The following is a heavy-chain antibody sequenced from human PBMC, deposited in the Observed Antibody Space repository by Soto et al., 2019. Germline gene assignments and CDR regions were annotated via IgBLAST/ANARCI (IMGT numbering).Heavy chain of an antibody. D-gene: IGHD2-15*01. J-gene: IGHJ3*02. Sequence: SQTLSLTCVISGDSVSSNSVSWSWIRQSPSRGLEWLGRTYYRSKWYNNYAVSVKSRITINPDTSKNQFSLQLNSVSPDDTAVYYCAALHSGGSDCFAIRGQGTLVTVSS. CDR2: TYYRSKWYN. CDR3: AALHSGGSDCFAI. CDR1: GDSVSSNSVS. V-gene: IGHV6-1*01.